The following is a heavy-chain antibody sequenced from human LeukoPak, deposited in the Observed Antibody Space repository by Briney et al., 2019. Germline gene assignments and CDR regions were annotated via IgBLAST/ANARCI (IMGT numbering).Heavy chain of an antibody. CDR2: VYSDGST. D-gene: IGHD3-10*01. V-gene: IGHV3-53*01. CDR3: AREKGRGVISPYYDY. J-gene: IGHJ4*02. Sequence: PGGSLRLSCSASGFTLSNYWMHWVRQAPGKGLEWVSVVYSDGSTYYEDSVKGRFTISRDTSKNTLSLQMNSLRVEDTAVYYCAREKGRGVISPYYDYWGQGTLDTVS. CDR1: GFTLSNYW.